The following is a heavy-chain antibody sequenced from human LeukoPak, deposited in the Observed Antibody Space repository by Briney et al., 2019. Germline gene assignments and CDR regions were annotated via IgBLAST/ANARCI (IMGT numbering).Heavy chain of an antibody. V-gene: IGHV1-2*02. CDR2: INANRGGA. CDR1: GYTFTDYY. CDR3: ARRYCSSTSCYYFDY. Sequence: GASVKVSCKASGYTFTDYYMHWVRQAPGQGLEWVGWINANRGGANYAQRFQGRVTMTRDTSITTAYMELSRLKSDDTAVYYCARRYCSSTSCYYFDYWGQGTLVTVSS. J-gene: IGHJ4*02. D-gene: IGHD2-2*01.